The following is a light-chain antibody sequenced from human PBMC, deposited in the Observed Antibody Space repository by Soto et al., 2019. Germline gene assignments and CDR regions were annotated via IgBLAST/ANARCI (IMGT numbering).Light chain of an antibody. CDR2: GAS. CDR1: QSVSSN. V-gene: IGKV3-15*01. J-gene: IGKJ1*01. CDR3: QQYNNGPTWT. Sequence: EIVMTQSPATLSVSPGERATLSCRASQSVSSNLAWYQQKPGQAPRLLIYGASTRATGIPARFSGSGSGKEFTLTISSLQSEDFAVYYCQQYNNGPTWTFGQGTKVEIK.